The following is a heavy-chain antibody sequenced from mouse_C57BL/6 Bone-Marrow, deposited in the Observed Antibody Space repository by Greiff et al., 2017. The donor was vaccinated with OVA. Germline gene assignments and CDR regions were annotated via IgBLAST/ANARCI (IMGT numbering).Heavy chain of an antibody. CDR1: GYTFTEYT. CDR2: FYPGSGSI. J-gene: IGHJ3*01. D-gene: IGHD1-1*01. V-gene: IGHV1-62-2*01. CDR3: ARHEGSYYYGSSFGWFAY. Sequence: QVQLQQSGAELVKPGASVKLSCKASGYTFTEYTIHWVKQRSGQGLEWIGWFYPGSGSIKYNEKFKDKATLTADKSSSPVYMELSRLTSEDSAVYFCARHEGSYYYGSSFGWFAYWGQGTLVTVSA.